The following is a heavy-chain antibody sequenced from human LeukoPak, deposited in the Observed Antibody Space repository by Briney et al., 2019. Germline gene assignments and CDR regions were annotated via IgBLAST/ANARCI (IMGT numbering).Heavy chain of an antibody. J-gene: IGHJ4*02. CDR1: GYTFTSYD. D-gene: IGHD3-10*01. CDR2: MNPNSGNT. CDR3: ARSRLWFGELLDFDY. Sequence: ASVKVSCKASGYTFTSYDINWVRQATGQGLEWMGWMNPNSGNTGYAQKFQGRVTITRNTSISTAYMELRSLRSDDTAVYYCARSRLWFGELLDFDYWGQGTLVTVSS. V-gene: IGHV1-8*03.